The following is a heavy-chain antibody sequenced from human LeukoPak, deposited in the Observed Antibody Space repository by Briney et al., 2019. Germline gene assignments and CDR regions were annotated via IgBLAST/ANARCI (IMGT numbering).Heavy chain of an antibody. V-gene: IGHV1-2*02. CDR1: GYTFTGYY. J-gene: IGHJ6*02. D-gene: IGHD6-13*01. CDR2: INPNSGGT. CDR3: ARSLDLPSRPYSSSWYPYYYYYGMDV. Sequence: ASVKVSCKASGYTFTGYYMHWVRQAPGQGLEWMGWINPNSGGTNYAQKFQGRVTMTRDTSISTAYMELSRLRSDDTAVYYCARSLDLPSRPYSSSWYPYYYYYGMDVWGQGTTVTVSS.